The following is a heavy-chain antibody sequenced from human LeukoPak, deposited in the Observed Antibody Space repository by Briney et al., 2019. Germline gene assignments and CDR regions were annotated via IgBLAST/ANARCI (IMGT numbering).Heavy chain of an antibody. V-gene: IGHV4-38-2*02. J-gene: IGHJ4*02. D-gene: IGHD3-22*01. CDR1: GYSISSGYY. CDR2: IYQSGST. Sequence: SETLSLTCSVSGYSISSGYYWGWIRQPPGKGLEWIGSIYQSGSTSYNSSLKSRVTISVDTSKNQFSLKLSSVTAADTAVYYCARVVPIFPYYYDSSGYYSHWGQGTLVTVSS. CDR3: ARVVPIFPYYYDSSGYYSH.